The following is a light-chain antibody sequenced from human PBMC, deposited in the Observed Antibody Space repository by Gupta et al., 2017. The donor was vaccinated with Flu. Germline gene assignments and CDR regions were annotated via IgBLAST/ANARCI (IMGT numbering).Light chain of an antibody. Sequence: IQMPRPPSSLSASVGDRVTITCRASQRISNYLHWYQHKPGTAPKLLIYTASTLRDGVPSRFSGSGSETDFTLTISGLQPEDVATYYCQQSEETPRTFGQGTRVEI. CDR1: QRISNY. CDR3: QQSEETPRT. V-gene: IGKV1-39*01. J-gene: IGKJ1*01. CDR2: TAS.